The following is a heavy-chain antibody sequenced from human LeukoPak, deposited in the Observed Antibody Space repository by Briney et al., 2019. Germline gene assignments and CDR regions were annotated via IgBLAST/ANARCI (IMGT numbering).Heavy chain of an antibody. Sequence: SETLSLTCAVSGGSISSSNWRSWVRQPPGKGLEWIGEIYHSGSTNYNPSLKSRVTISVDKSKNQFSLKLSSVTAADTAVYYCARVAGGAAVSCFDPWGQGTLVTVSS. D-gene: IGHD3-16*01. V-gene: IGHV4-4*02. CDR3: ARVAGGAAVSCFDP. CDR1: GGSISSSNW. CDR2: IYHSGST. J-gene: IGHJ5*02.